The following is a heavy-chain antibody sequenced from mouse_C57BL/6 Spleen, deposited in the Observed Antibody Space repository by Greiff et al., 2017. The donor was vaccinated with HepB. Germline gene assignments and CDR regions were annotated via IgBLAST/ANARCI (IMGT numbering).Heavy chain of an antibody. V-gene: IGHV1-82*01. CDR3: ARGGSTRGYFDY. J-gene: IGHJ2*01. Sequence: QVQLKQSGPELVKPGASVKISCKASGYAFSSSWMNWVKQRPGKGLEWIGRIYPGDGDTNYNGKFKGKATLTADKSSSTAYMQLSSLTSEDSAVYVCARGGSTRGYFDYWGQGTTLTVSS. CDR2: IYPGDGDT. CDR1: GYAFSSSW. D-gene: IGHD1-3*01.